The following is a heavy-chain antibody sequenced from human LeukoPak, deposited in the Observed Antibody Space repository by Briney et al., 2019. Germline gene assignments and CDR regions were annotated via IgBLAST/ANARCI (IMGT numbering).Heavy chain of an antibody. CDR2: IIPIFGTA. CDR3: ASDTGYSGSYYSVY. Sequence: ASVKVSCKASGGTFSSYAISWVRQAPGQGLEWMGGIIPIFGTANYAQKFQGRVTITADKATSTAYMELSSLRSEDTTVYYCASDTGYSGSYYSVYWGQGTLVTVSS. D-gene: IGHD1-26*01. V-gene: IGHV1-69*06. CDR1: GGTFSSYA. J-gene: IGHJ4*02.